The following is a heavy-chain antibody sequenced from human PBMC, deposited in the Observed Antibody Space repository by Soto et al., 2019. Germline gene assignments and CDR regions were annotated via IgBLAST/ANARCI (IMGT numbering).Heavy chain of an antibody. CDR2: TSNTGNT. D-gene: IGHD6-25*01. CDR3: ARDMHGGFTHYFDP. J-gene: IGHJ5*02. CDR1: GVSVTSYH. Sequence: NPSETLSLTCRVSGVSVTSYHWSWIRQFPGKGLEWIAYTSNTGNTNYNPSLQSRVIISLDTSKNQGSLQLSSGTATDTALYYCARDMHGGFTHYFDPWDQGTPVTVYS. V-gene: IGHV4-59*02.